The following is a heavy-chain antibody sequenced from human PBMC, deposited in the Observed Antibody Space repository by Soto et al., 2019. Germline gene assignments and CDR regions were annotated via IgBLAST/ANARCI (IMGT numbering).Heavy chain of an antibody. Sequence: SETLSLTCAVSGGSISSGDYYRSWFRDPPGKGLEWIGYIYYSGSTYYNPSLKSRVTISVDTSKNQFSLKLSSVTAADTAVYYCARGLSRWLQLPFDYWGEGTLVT. CDR2: IYYSGST. CDR1: GGSISSGDYY. CDR3: ARGLSRWLQLPFDY. J-gene: IGHJ4*02. D-gene: IGHD5-12*01. V-gene: IGHV4-30-4*01.